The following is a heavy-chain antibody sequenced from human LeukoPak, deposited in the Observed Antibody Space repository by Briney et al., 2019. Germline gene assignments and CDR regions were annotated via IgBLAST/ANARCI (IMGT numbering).Heavy chain of an antibody. J-gene: IGHJ6*04. CDR3: ARVRYVFWGGYYDYYNYSGREV. D-gene: IGHD3-3*01. CDR2: IYYSGST. V-gene: IGHV4-59*01. CDR1: GGSISSYY. Sequence: SETLSLTCTVSGGSISSYYWSWIRQPPGKGLEWIGYIYYSGSTNYNPSLKSRVTISVDTSKNQFSLKLSSVTAADTAVYYCARVRYVFWGGYYDYYNYSGREVGGKGPRVTVS.